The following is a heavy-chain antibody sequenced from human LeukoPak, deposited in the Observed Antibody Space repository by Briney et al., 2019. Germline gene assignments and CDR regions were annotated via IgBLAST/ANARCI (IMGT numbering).Heavy chain of an antibody. D-gene: IGHD6-19*01. CDR2: ISGSGGST. Sequence: GGSLRLSCAASGFTFSSYAMSWVRQAPGKGLEWVSAISGSGGSTYYADSVKGRFTISRDNSKNTLYLQMNSLRAEDTAVYYCAKDQIGYSSGWYEPYGMDVWGQGTTVTVPS. CDR3: AKDQIGYSSGWYEPYGMDV. V-gene: IGHV3-23*01. J-gene: IGHJ6*02. CDR1: GFTFSSYA.